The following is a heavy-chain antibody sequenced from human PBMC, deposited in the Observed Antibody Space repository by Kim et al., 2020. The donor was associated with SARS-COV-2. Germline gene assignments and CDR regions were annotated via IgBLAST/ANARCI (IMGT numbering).Heavy chain of an antibody. J-gene: IGHJ3*02. Sequence: SETLSVTCTVSGGSISSGGYYWSWIRQHPGKGLEWIGYIYYSGSTYYNPSLKSRVTISVDTSKNQFSLKLSSVTAADTAVYYCARDKEGITMVRGHAFDIWGQGTMVTVSS. CDR1: GGSISSGGYY. CDR2: IYYSGST. D-gene: IGHD3-10*01. V-gene: IGHV4-31*03. CDR3: ARDKEGITMVRGHAFDI.